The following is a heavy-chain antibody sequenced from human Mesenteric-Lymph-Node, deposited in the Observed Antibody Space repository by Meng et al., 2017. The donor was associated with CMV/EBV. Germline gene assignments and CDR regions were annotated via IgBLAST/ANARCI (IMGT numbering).Heavy chain of an antibody. D-gene: IGHD3-3*01. J-gene: IGHJ6*02. CDR2: IGNSVSTI. V-gene: IGHV3-11*04. Sequence: GESLKISCAASGFTFSDYYMSWIRQAPGKGLEWVAYIGNSVSTINYADSVKGRFTISRDNAKNSLYLEMNSLRADDTAVYYCARDSSPYYDFWSGYGNYGMDVWGQGTTVTVSS. CDR1: GFTFSDYY. CDR3: ARDSSPYYDFWSGYGNYGMDV.